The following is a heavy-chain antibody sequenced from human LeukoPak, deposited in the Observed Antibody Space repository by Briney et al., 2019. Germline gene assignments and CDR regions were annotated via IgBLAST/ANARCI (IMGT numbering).Heavy chain of an antibody. CDR2: IYTSGST. D-gene: IGHD3-3*01. CDR1: GGSISSYY. V-gene: IGHV4-4*09. CDR3: ASASQYYDFWSGYHYYFDY. J-gene: IGHJ4*02. Sequence: PSETLSLTCTVSGGSISSYYWSWIRQPPGTGLEWIGYIYTSGSTNYNPSLKSRVTISVDTSKNQFSLKLSSVTAADTAVYYCASASQYYDFWSGYHYYFDYWGQGTLVTVSS.